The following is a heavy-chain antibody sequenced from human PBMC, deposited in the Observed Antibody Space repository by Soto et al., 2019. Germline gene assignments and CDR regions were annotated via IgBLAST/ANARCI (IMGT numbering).Heavy chain of an antibody. V-gene: IGHV1-18*01. Sequence: QAQLVQSGAEVKKPGASVKVSCKASGYTFSSYGITWVRQAPGQGLEWMAWISGYNGNTNYAQNLQGRVTMTTATSTNTAYMELRSLRSDDTAVYYCARDDFVVRGVYYYYGMDVWGQGTTVTVSS. CDR1: GYTFSSYG. D-gene: IGHD3-10*01. J-gene: IGHJ6*02. CDR2: ISGYNGNT. CDR3: ARDDFVVRGVYYYYGMDV.